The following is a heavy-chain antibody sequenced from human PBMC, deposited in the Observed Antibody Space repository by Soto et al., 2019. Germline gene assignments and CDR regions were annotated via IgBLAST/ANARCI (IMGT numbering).Heavy chain of an antibody. D-gene: IGHD6-13*01. V-gene: IGHV3-23*01. CDR1: GFTFSSYA. CDR3: GKRDWSSWLPFDY. J-gene: IGHJ4*02. Sequence: EVQLLESGGGLVQPGGSLRLSCAASGFTFSSYAMSWVRQAPGKGLEWVSAISGSGGSTYYADSVKGRFTISRDNSKNTLYLQMTTLRPEDTAVYYCGKRDWSSWLPFDYGGQGTVVTVPS. CDR2: ISGSGGST.